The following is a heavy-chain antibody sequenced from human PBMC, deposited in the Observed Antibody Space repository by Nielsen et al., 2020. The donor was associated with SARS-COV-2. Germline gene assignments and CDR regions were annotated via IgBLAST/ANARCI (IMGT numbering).Heavy chain of an antibody. J-gene: IGHJ6*03. D-gene: IGHD3-3*01. Sequence: SETLSLTCAVSGGSISSSNWWSWVRQPPGKGLEWIGEIYHSGSTNYNPSLKSRDTISVDKSKNQFSLKLSSVTAADTAVYYCARASEWPNYYYYYMDVWGKGTTVTVSS. CDR1: GGSISSSNW. CDR3: ARASEWPNYYYYYMDV. V-gene: IGHV4-4*02. CDR2: IYHSGST.